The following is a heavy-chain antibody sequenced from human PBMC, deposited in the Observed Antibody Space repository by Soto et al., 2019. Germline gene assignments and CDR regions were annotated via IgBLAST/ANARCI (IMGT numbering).Heavy chain of an antibody. Sequence: GGSLRLSCAASGFTFSSYAMSWVRQAPGKGLEWVSAISGSGGSTYYADSVKGRFTNSRDNSKNTLYLQMNSLRAEDTAVYYCATETLLVVVTAIRRDYWGQGTLVTVSS. J-gene: IGHJ4*02. CDR1: GFTFSSYA. V-gene: IGHV3-23*01. D-gene: IGHD2-21*02. CDR2: ISGSGGST. CDR3: ATETLLVVVTAIRRDY.